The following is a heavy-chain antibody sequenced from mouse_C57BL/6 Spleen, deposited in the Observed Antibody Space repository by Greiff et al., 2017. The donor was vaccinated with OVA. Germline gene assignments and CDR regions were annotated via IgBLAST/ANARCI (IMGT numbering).Heavy chain of an antibody. J-gene: IGHJ2*01. CDR3: TGRVYLDY. V-gene: IGHV6-3*01. CDR1: GFTFSNYW. D-gene: IGHD5-1*01. Sequence: EVQLQQPGGGLVQPGGSMKLSCVASGFTFSNYWMNWVSQCPEQGLEWVAQIRLKSDNYASHHAVYVKGRFTITRDDSKSRVYLQMNNLRAEETGINYCTGRVYLDYGRRDTTHTVSS. CDR2: IRLKSDNYAS.